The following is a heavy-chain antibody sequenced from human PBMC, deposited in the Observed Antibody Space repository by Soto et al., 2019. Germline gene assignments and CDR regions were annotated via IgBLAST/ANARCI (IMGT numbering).Heavy chain of an antibody. V-gene: IGHV4-39*01. Sequence: QLQLQESGPGLVKPSETLSLTCTVSGGSISSSNYYWGWIRQTPGKGLEWIGAMDYTGRTSYNPTLRSRVTISVDTPKNQFSLRVSSVTATDTAVYYCARHGGGGYVWPIEYWGQGTLVTVSS. CDR1: GGSISSSNYY. CDR3: ARHGGGGYVWPIEY. D-gene: IGHD5-12*01. J-gene: IGHJ4*02. CDR2: MDYTGRT.